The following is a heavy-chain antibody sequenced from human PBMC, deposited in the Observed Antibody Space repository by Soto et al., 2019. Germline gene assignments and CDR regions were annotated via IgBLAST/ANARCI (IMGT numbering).Heavy chain of an antibody. Sequence: RASVKVSCKASGYTFTSYYMHWVRQAPGQGLEWMGIINPSGGSTSYAQKFQGRVTMTRDTSTSTVYMELSSLRSEDTAVYYCARDPTVAGTENWFDPWGQGTLVTVSS. J-gene: IGHJ5*02. D-gene: IGHD6-19*01. CDR3: ARDPTVAGTENWFDP. CDR1: GYTFTSYY. CDR2: INPSGGST. V-gene: IGHV1-46*01.